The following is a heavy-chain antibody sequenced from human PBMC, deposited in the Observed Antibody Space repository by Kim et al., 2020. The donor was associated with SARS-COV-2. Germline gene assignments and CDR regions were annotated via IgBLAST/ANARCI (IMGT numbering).Heavy chain of an antibody. CDR2: IYSGGST. D-gene: IGHD3-10*01. CDR1: GFTVSSNY. Sequence: GGSLRLSCAASGFTVSSNYMSWVRQAPGKGLEWVSVIYSGGSTYYADSVKGRFTISRDNSKNTLYLQMNSLRAGDKAVYYCAGAMVRGVIITGGMDVWGQGTTVTVSS. CDR3: AGAMVRGVIITGGMDV. J-gene: IGHJ6*02. V-gene: IGHV3-53*01.